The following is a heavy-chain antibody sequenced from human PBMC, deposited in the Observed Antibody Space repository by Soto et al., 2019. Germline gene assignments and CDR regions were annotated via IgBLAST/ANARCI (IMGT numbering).Heavy chain of an antibody. Sequence: PSETLSLTCAVYGGSFSGYYWSWIRQPPGKGLEWIGEINHSGSTNYNPSLKSRVTISVDTSKNQFSLKLSSVTAADTAVYYCARARKGSPGRYYYYYGMDVWGQGTTVTVSS. CDR2: INHSGST. J-gene: IGHJ6*02. CDR1: GGSFSGYY. V-gene: IGHV4-34*01. D-gene: IGHD2-15*01. CDR3: ARARKGSPGRYYYYYGMDV.